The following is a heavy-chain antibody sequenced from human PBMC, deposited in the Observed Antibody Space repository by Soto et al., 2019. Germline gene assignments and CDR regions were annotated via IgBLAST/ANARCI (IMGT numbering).Heavy chain of an antibody. V-gene: IGHV1-18*04. Sequence: QVHLVQSGAEVKKPGASVKVSCKASGYTFTTYGISWVRQAPGQGLEWMGWISTYNGNTNYEQKVQGRVTMTTDTLTSTDYMELRSLRSDDTAVYYCARRGAYCSGGSCYHFDYWGQGTLVTVSS. CDR1: GYTFTTYG. CDR3: ARRGAYCSGGSCYHFDY. CDR2: ISTYNGNT. J-gene: IGHJ4*02. D-gene: IGHD2-15*01.